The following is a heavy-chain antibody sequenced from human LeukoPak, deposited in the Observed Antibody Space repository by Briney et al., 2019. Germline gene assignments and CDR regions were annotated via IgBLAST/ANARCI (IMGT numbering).Heavy chain of an antibody. J-gene: IGHJ3*02. CDR1: GYTFTSYG. D-gene: IGHD3-22*01. V-gene: IGHV1-18*01. Sequence: ASVKVSCKASGYTFTSYGISWVRQAPGQGLEWMGWISAYNGNTNYAQKLQGRVTMTTDTSTSTAYMELRSLGSDDTAVYYCARDSFPHYYDSSGYYNREAFDIWGQGTMVTVSS. CDR2: ISAYNGNT. CDR3: ARDSFPHYYDSSGYYNREAFDI.